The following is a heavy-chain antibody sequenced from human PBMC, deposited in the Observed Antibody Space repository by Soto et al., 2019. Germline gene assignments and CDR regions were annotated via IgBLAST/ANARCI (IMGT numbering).Heavy chain of an antibody. J-gene: IGHJ5*02. V-gene: IGHV4-59*12. Sequence: SETLSLSNSVFGGPIDSYYWSWVRQAPGKGLEWIAHISDSGTTNYDPSLGSRVTISVDTSRKLFSLKLSSVTPADTAVYFCARDRWTSRANWFDPWGPGTLVPVSS. D-gene: IGHD3-16*02. CDR1: GGPIDSYY. CDR3: ARDRWTSRANWFDP. CDR2: ISDSGTT.